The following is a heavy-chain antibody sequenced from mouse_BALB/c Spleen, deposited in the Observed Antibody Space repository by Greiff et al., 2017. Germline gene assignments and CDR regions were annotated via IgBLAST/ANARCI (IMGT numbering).Heavy chain of an antibody. CDR3: ARNGHDVDAMDY. V-gene: IGHV2-2*02. D-gene: IGHD2-2*01. J-gene: IGHJ4*01. Sequence: VKLMESGPGLVQPSQSLSITCTVSGFSLTSYGVHWVRQSPGKGLEWLGVIWSGGSTDYNAAFISRLSISKDNSKSQVFFKMNSLQANDTAIYYCARNGHDVDAMDYWGQGTSVTVSS. CDR1: GFSLTSYG. CDR2: IWSGGST.